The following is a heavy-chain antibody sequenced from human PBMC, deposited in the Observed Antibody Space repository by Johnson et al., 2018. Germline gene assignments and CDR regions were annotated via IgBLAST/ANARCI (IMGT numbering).Heavy chain of an antibody. CDR1: GFPLSTYT. D-gene: IGHD2-8*01. CDR3: ARRRDCSNGLCYGMDV. J-gene: IGHJ6*02. Sequence: VQLVQSGGGLVKPGGSLRLSCAASGFPLSTYTMKWVRQAPGKGLEWMVSIVTQSLYIFYAYSVRGRFTISRDNARDSLYLEMNGLRAEDTAMSYCARRRDCSNGLCYGMDVWGQGTTVTVSS. CDR2: IVTQSLYI. V-gene: IGHV3-21*01.